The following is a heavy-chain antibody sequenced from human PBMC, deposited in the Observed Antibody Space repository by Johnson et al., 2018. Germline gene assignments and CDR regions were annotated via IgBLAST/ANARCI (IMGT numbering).Heavy chain of an antibody. CDR1: GFTFSSYA. Sequence: QVQLVESGGGVVQPGRSLRLSCAASGFTFSSYAMHWVRQAPGKGLEWVAVISYDGSNKYYADSVKGRFTISRDNSKNTLYLQMNSLRAEDTAVYYCARDLGAVAGNYCMDVWGKGTTVTVSS. D-gene: IGHD6-19*01. CDR2: ISYDGSNK. V-gene: IGHV3-30-3*01. J-gene: IGHJ6*03. CDR3: ARDLGAVAGNYCMDV.